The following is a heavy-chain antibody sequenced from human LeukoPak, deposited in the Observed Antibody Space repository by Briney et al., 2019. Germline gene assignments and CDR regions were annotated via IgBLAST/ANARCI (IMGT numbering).Heavy chain of an antibody. Sequence: SVKVSCKASGGTFSSYAISWVRQAPGQGLEWMGRIIPILGIANYAQKFQGRVTITADKSTSTAYMELSSLRSEDTAVYYCASGYSYVYYFDYWGQGTLVTVSS. CDR1: GGTFSSYA. CDR2: IIPILGIA. CDR3: ASGYSYVYYFDY. V-gene: IGHV1-69*04. D-gene: IGHD5-18*01. J-gene: IGHJ4*02.